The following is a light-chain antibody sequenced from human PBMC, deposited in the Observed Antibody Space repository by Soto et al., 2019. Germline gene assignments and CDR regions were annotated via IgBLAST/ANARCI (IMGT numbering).Light chain of an antibody. CDR2: GAF. CDR3: QKRTVWPQVT. CDR1: QIVSRSY. J-gene: IGKJ5*01. V-gene: IGKV3D-20*02. Sequence: EILLTQSLGTLSLSPGYRSTPSRMATQIVSRSYLGWYQKKPGQAHRLLIYGAFNRATGIPDRFSGSGSGTDFTLTIRRLEPEDSAVYYCQKRTVWPQVTLGTGKRLEIK.